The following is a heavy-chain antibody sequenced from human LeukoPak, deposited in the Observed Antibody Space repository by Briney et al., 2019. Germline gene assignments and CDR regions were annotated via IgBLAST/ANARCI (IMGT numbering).Heavy chain of an antibody. Sequence: PSGTLSLTCTVSGGSISSGSYYWSWIRQPAGKGLEWIGRIYTSGSTNYNPSLKSRVTISVDTSKNQFSLKLSSVTAADTAVYYCARLEMATHRDYWGQGTLVTVSS. CDR1: GGSISSGSYY. J-gene: IGHJ4*02. CDR3: ARLEMATHRDY. D-gene: IGHD5-24*01. CDR2: IYTSGST. V-gene: IGHV4-61*02.